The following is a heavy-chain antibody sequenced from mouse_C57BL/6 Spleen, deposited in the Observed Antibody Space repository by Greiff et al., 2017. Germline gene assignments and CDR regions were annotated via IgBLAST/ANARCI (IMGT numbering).Heavy chain of an antibody. CDR1: GYTFTSYW. Sequence: QVQLQQPGAELVKPGASVKLSCKASGYTFTSYWMQWVKQRPGQGLEWIGEIDPSDSYTNYNQKFKGKATLTVDPSSSTAYMQLSSLTSEDSAVYYCARGWLLNYFDYWGQGTTLTVSS. J-gene: IGHJ2*01. D-gene: IGHD2-3*01. CDR2: IDPSDSYT. CDR3: ARGWLLNYFDY. V-gene: IGHV1-50*01.